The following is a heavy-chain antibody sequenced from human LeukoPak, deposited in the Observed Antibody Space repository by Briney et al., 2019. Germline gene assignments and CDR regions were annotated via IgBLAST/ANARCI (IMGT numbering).Heavy chain of an antibody. CDR2: INSDGSST. D-gene: IGHD6-19*01. V-gene: IGHV3-74*01. CDR1: GFTFSSYW. Sequence: PGGSLRLSCAASGFTFSSYWMHWVRQAPGKGLVWVSRINSDGSSTSYADSVKGRFTISRDNAKNTLYLQMNSLRAEDTAVYYCARGRYSSGWYFLWGQGTLVTVSS. J-gene: IGHJ4*02. CDR3: ARGRYSSGWYFL.